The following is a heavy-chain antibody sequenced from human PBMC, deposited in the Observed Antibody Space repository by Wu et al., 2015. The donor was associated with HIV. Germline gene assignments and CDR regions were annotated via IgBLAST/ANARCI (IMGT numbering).Heavy chain of an antibody. CDR1: GGIFNYYA. CDR2: IIPIFGTA. D-gene: IGHD3-22*01. V-gene: IGHV1-69*05. Sequence: QGQLVQSGAEVKKPGSSVKVSCKASGGIFNYYAFSWVRQAPGQGLEWMGGIIPIFGTANYAQKFQGRVTITTDESTSTAYMELRSLRSDDTAVYYCARDSDTYYYDSSGYYQHYYYYGMDVWGQGTTVTVSS. J-gene: IGHJ6*02. CDR3: ARDSDTYYYDSSGYYQHYYYYGMDV.